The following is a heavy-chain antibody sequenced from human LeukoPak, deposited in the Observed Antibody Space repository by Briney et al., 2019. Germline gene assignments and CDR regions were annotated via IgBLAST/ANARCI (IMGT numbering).Heavy chain of an antibody. CDR1: GGSISSGSYY. J-gene: IGHJ4*02. Sequence: PSQTLSLTCTVSGGSISSGSYYWSWIRQPAGKGLEWIGRIYTSGSTNYNPSLKSRVTISVDTSKNQFSLKLSSVTAADTAVYYCARDALVGARGDWGQGTLVTVSS. D-gene: IGHD1-26*01. CDR3: ARDALVGARGD. CDR2: IYTSGST. V-gene: IGHV4-61*02.